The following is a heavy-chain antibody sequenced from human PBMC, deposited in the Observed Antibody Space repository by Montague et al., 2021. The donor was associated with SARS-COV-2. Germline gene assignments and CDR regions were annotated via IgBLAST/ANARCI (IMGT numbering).Heavy chain of an antibody. CDR3: ARRTYDILTGYDYGKEV. D-gene: IGHD3-9*01. J-gene: IGHJ6*02. CDR2: IYWDDDK. V-gene: IGHV2-5*02. Sequence: PALVKPTQTLTLTCTFSGFSLSISGVGVGWIRQPPGKALEWLALIYWDDDKRYSPSLKSRLTITKDTSKNQVVLTMTNMDPVDTATYYCARRTYDILTGYDYGKEVWGQGTTGTGSS. CDR1: GFSLSISGVG.